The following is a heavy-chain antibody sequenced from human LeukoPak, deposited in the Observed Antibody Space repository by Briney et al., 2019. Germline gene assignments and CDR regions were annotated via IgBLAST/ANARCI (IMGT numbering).Heavy chain of an antibody. Sequence: SETLSLTCAVYGVSFSDYYWSWIRQPPGKGLEWIGEINHSGSTNYNPSLKSRVTISVDTSKNQFSLKVTSVTAADTAVYYCARGGGYYYMDVWDKGTTVTVSS. V-gene: IGHV4-34*01. CDR1: GVSFSDYY. D-gene: IGHD3-16*01. CDR3: ARGGGYYYMDV. CDR2: INHSGST. J-gene: IGHJ6*03.